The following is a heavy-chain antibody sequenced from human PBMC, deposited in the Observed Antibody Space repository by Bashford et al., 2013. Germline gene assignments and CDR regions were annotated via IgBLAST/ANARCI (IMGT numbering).Heavy chain of an antibody. J-gene: IGHJ3*02. D-gene: IGHD3-22*01. V-gene: IGHV1-18*01. CDR2: ISAYNGNT. CDR1: GYTFTSYG. Sequence: VASVKVSCKASGYTFTSYGISWVRQAPGQGLEWMGWISAYNGNTNYAQKLQGRVTMTTDTSTSTAYMELRSLRSDDTAVYYCARVLGGSGYYPDAFDIWGQGTMVTVSS. CDR3: ARVLGGSGYYPDAFDI.